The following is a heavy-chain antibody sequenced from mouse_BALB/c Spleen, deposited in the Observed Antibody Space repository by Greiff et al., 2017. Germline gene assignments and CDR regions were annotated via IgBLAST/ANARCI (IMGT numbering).Heavy chain of an antibody. CDR3: ARWSEPGIAY. V-gene: IGHV1-14*01. CDR2: INPYNDGT. CDR1: GYTFTSYV. Sequence: VQLKESGPELVKPGASVKMSCKASGYTFTSYVMHWVKQKPGQGLEWIGYINPYNDGTKYNAKFKGKATLTSDKSSSAAYMELSSQTSEDSAVYYCARWSEPGIAYWGQGTLVTVSA. J-gene: IGHJ3*01.